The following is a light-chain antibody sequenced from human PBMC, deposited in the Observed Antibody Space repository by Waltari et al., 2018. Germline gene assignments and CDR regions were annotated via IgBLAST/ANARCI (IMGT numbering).Light chain of an antibody. J-gene: IGKJ2*01. CDR1: QSTSTSS. Sequence: EIVLTQSPGTLSLSPGDRATLSCRASQSTSTSSFAWYQQKPGQPPRLLIYGTSTRATGIPDRFSGSGSGTDFTLAISRLEPEDFAVYDCQDYGSSPPLYTFGQGTKLEIK. CDR3: QDYGSSPPLYT. V-gene: IGKV3-20*01. CDR2: GTS.